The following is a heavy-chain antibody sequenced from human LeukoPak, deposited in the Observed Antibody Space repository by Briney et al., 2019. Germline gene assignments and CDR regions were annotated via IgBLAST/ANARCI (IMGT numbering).Heavy chain of an antibody. CDR3: ARASSGRYFAFIDY. CDR1: GFTFDDYA. J-gene: IGHJ4*02. D-gene: IGHD1-26*01. Sequence: GGSLRLSCAASGFTFDDYAMHWVRQAPGKGLEWVSGISWNSGSIGYADSVKGRFTISRDNAKNSLYLQMNSLRAEDTAVYYCARASSGRYFAFIDYWGLGTLVTVSS. V-gene: IGHV3-9*01. CDR2: ISWNSGSI.